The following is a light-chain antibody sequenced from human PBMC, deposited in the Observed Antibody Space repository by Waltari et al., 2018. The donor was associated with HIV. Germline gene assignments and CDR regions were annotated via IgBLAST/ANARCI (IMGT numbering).Light chain of an antibody. Sequence: SYELTQPPSVSVSPGQTASITCSGDKLGDKYACWYQQKPGQSPVVVIYQDSKRPSGIPERFSGPNSGNTATLTISGTQAMDEADYYCQAWDSSTVVFGGGTKLTVL. J-gene: IGLJ2*01. CDR2: QDS. V-gene: IGLV3-1*01. CDR3: QAWDSSTVV. CDR1: KLGDKY.